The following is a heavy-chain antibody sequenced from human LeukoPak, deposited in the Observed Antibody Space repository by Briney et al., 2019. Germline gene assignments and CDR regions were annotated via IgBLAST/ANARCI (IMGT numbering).Heavy chain of an antibody. CDR1: GYSISSGYY. D-gene: IGHD5-18*01. Sequence: TPSETLSLTCTVSGYSISSGYYWGWIRQPPGKGLEWIGIIYHSGSTYFNPSLKSRVTISVDTSKNQFSLKLTSVTAADTAVYYCARDVPTVQLWRTDAFDIWGQGTMVTVSS. CDR2: IYHSGST. V-gene: IGHV4-38-2*02. CDR3: ARDVPTVQLWRTDAFDI. J-gene: IGHJ3*02.